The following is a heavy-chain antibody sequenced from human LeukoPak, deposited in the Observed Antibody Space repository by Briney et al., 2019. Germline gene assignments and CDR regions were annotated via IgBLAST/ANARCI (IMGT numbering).Heavy chain of an antibody. Sequence: PSETLSLTCTVSGGSISSGGYYWSWIRQPPGKGLEWIGEINHSGSTNYNPSLKSRVTISVDTSKNQFSLKLSSVTAADTAVYYCARGVGYSYGYPRTLDYWGQGTLVTVSS. J-gene: IGHJ4*02. V-gene: IGHV4-39*07. CDR3: ARGVGYSYGYPRTLDY. CDR2: INHSGST. CDR1: GGSISSGGYY. D-gene: IGHD5-18*01.